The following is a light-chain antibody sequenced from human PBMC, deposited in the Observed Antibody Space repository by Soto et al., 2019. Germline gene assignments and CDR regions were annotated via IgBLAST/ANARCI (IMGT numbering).Light chain of an antibody. CDR2: GNT. Sequence: QSVLTQPPSVSGAPGQRVTISCTGSSSNIGAGYDVHWYQQLPGTAPKLLIYGNTNRPSGVPDRFSGSKSGTSASLAITGLQAEDEADYYCQYYDSSLSAYVFGNGTKVTVL. CDR3: QYYDSSLSAYV. J-gene: IGLJ1*01. CDR1: SSNIGAGYD. V-gene: IGLV1-40*01.